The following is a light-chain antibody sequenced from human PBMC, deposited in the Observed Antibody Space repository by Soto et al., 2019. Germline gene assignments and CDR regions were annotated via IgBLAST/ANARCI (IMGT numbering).Light chain of an antibody. J-gene: IGLJ3*02. V-gene: IGLV2-14*01. CDR2: EVT. Sequence: QSALTQPASVSGSPGQSITISCTGTSSDVGYYDYVSWFQQLPGRAPKLIIYEVTDRPSGVSNRFSASKSGNTASLTISGLQAEDEGDYYCASFSTSTILLFGGGTQLTVL. CDR3: ASFSTSTILL. CDR1: SSDVGYYDY.